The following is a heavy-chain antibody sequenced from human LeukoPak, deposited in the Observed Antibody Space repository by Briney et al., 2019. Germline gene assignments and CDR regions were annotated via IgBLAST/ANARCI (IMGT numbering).Heavy chain of an antibody. D-gene: IGHD5-12*01. V-gene: IGHV4-30-4*01. CDR3: ARSIGPLRYYFDY. CDR1: GGSISSGDYY. CDR2: IYYSGNT. Sequence: SQTLSLTCAVSGGSISSGDYYWSWIRQPPGKGLEWIGYIYYSGNTYYNPSLKSRVTISVDTSKNQFSLRLSSVTAADTAVYYCARSIGPLRYYFDYWGQGTLVTVSS. J-gene: IGHJ4*02.